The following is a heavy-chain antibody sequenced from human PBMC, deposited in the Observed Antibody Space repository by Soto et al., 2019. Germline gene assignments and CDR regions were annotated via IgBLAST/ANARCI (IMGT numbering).Heavy chain of an antibody. CDR3: GKDISPGGMDV. Sequence: EVQLVESGGGLVQPGGSLRLSCAGSGATLQDYAMHWVRQAPGKGLEWVAGIYYNSNRIDYADSVKGRFTISRDNARNALYLQMNSLTTEDKAFYYCGKDISPGGMDVWGRGIMVTVSS. V-gene: IGHV3-9*01. CDR1: GATLQDYA. J-gene: IGHJ6*04. CDR2: IYYNSNRI.